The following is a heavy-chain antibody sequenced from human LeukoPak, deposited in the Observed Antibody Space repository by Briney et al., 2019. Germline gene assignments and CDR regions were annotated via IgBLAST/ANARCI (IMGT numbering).Heavy chain of an antibody. CDR3: TRDSEVYDSGGYYVQLTFDY. D-gene: IGHD3-22*01. Sequence: QAGGSLRLSCTASGFTFGDYAMSWFRQAPGKGVEWVGFIRSKAYGCTTQYDASVKGKFTISRDDSKSIAYLQMNSLKTEDTAVYYCTRDSEVYDSGGYYVQLTFDYWGQGTLVTVSS. CDR2: IRSKAYGCTT. CDR1: GFTFGDYA. V-gene: IGHV3-49*03. J-gene: IGHJ4*02.